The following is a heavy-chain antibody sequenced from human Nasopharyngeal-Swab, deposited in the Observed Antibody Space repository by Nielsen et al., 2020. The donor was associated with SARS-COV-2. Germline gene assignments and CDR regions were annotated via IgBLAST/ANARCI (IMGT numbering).Heavy chain of an antibody. V-gene: IGHV1-3*01. CDR3: ARDNGDGYHKIGRYYGMDV. Sequence: ASVKVSCKASGYTFTSYAMHWVRQAPGQRLEWMGWINAGNGNTKYSQKFQGRVTITRDTSASTAYMELSSLRSEDTAVYYCARDNGDGYHKIGRYYGMDVWGQGTTVTVSS. CDR1: GYTFTSYA. J-gene: IGHJ6*02. D-gene: IGHD5-24*01. CDR2: INAGNGNT.